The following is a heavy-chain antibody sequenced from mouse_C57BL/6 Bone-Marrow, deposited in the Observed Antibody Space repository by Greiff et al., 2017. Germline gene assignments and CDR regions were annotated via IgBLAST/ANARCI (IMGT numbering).Heavy chain of an antibody. V-gene: IGHV5-6*02. J-gene: IGHJ1*03. CDR1: GFTFSSYG. Sequence: EVKLMESGGDLVKPGGSLKLSCAASGFTFSSYGMSWVRQTPDKRLEWVATISSGGSYTYYPDGVKGRFTISRDNAKNTLYLQMSSLKSEDTAMYYCAGRYYYGSSLGYFDVWGTGTTVTVSS. CDR2: ISSGGSYT. D-gene: IGHD1-1*01. CDR3: AGRYYYGSSLGYFDV.